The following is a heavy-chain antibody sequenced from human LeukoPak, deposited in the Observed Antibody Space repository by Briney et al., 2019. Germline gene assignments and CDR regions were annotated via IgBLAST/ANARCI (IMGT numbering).Heavy chain of an antibody. V-gene: IGHV1-2*02. CDR1: GYTFTGYY. CDR3: ATGYDFWSGYQYYYYGMDV. Sequence: ASVKVSCKASGYTFTGYYMHWVRQAPGQGLEWMGWINPNSGGTNYAQKFQGRVTMTEDTSTDTAYMELSSLRSEDTAVYYCATGYDFWSGYQYYYYGMDVWGQGTTVTVSS. CDR2: INPNSGGT. D-gene: IGHD3-3*01. J-gene: IGHJ6*02.